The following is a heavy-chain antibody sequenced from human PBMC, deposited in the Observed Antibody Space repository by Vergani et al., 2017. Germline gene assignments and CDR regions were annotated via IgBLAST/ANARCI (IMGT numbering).Heavy chain of an antibody. J-gene: IGHJ4*02. Sequence: EVQLVESGGGLVQPGRSLRLSCAASGFTFDDYAMHWVRQAPGKGLEWVAGISCNSCSIGYADSVKGRFTISWDHAQNSLYLQMNSLRAEDTALYYCAKAPYDFWSGYLDYWGQGTLVTVSS. CDR2: ISCNSCSI. CDR3: AKAPYDFWSGYLDY. V-gene: IGHV3-9*01. CDR1: GFTFDDYA. D-gene: IGHD3-3*01.